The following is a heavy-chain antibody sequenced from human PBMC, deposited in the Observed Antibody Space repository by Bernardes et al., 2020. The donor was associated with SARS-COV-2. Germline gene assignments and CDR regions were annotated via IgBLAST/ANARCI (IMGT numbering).Heavy chain of an antibody. CDR2: IYYRGNT. CDR1: GGSISSSTFY. Sequence: SETLSLTCTVSGGSISSSTFYWGWVRQPPGKGLEWIGSIYYRGNTYYSASLKSRVTISIDTSNNQFSLKLNSVTAADTAVYYCARVAAGYYYQYGMDVWGQGTKVTVSS. CDR3: ARVAAGYYYQYGMDV. J-gene: IGHJ6*02. D-gene: IGHD6-19*01. V-gene: IGHV4-39*01.